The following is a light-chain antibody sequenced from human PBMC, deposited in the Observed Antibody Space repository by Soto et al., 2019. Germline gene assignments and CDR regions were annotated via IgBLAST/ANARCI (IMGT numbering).Light chain of an antibody. J-gene: IGKJ1*01. CDR2: GAS. V-gene: IGKV3-20*01. CDR1: QSVSSSY. CDR3: QQYGSSPRT. Sequence: EIVLTQSPGTLSLSPGERATLSCRACQSVSSSYLAWYQQRPGQAPRLLIYGASSRAPGIPDRFSGSGSETDFTLTISRLEPEDFAVYYCQQYGSSPRTFGQGTKVDI.